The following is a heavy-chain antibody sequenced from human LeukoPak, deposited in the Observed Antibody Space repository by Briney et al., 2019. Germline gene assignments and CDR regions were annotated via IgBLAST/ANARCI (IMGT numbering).Heavy chain of an antibody. Sequence: ASVKVSCKASGYTFTGYYMHWVRQAPGQGLEWMGWINPNSGGTNYAQKFQGRVTMTRDTSISTAYMELSRLRSDDTAAYYCARAKNRGYSYGPIDYWGQGTLVTVSS. CDR1: GYTFTGYY. CDR3: ARAKNRGYSYGPIDY. V-gene: IGHV1-2*02. D-gene: IGHD5-18*01. CDR2: INPNSGGT. J-gene: IGHJ4*02.